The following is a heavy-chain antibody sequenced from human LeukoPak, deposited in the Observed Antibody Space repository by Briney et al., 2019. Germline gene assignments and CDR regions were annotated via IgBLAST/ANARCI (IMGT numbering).Heavy chain of an antibody. CDR1: GGSTSSYY. J-gene: IGHJ4*02. CDR2: IYTSGST. V-gene: IGHV4-4*07. D-gene: IGHD3-22*01. CDR3: AGTGYYYDSSGYFY. Sequence: SETLSLTCTVSGGSTSSYYWSWIRQPAGKGLEWIGRIYTSGSTNYNPSLKSRVTMSVDTSKNQFSLKLSSVTAADTAVYYCAGTGYYYDSSGYFYWGQGTLVTVSS.